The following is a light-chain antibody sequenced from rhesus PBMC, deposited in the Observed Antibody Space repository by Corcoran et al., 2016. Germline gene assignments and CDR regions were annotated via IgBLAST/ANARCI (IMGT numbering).Light chain of an antibody. J-gene: IGKJ3*01. CDR3: YQHTSGYT. V-gene: IGKV3-10*01. Sequence: QVILTQSPATLPLSPGERATLSCRASQSVSSYLAWYQQKPGQVPRLLNYGASSRATGIPDRFSGSGSGTDFTLTISRLEPEDVGVYHCYQHTSGYTFGPGTKLDIK. CDR2: GAS. CDR1: QSVSSY.